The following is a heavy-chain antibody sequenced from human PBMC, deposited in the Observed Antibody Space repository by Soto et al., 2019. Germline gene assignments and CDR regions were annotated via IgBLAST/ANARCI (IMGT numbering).Heavy chain of an antibody. J-gene: IGHJ4*02. V-gene: IGHV4-34*01. Sequence: SETLSLTCAVYGGSFSGYYWSWIRQPPGKGLEWIGEINHSGSTNYNPSLKSRVTISVDTSKNQFSLKLSSVTAADTAVYYCARDSDYSNYWGQGTLVTVSS. CDR2: INHSGST. CDR1: GGSFSGYY. D-gene: IGHD4-4*01. CDR3: ARDSDYSNY.